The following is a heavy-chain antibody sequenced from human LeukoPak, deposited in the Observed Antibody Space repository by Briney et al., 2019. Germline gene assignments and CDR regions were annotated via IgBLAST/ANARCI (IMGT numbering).Heavy chain of an antibody. J-gene: IGHJ4*02. V-gene: IGHV4-31*03. CDR1: GGSISSGGYY. CDR2: IYNSGFT. CDR3: ARDGGLAELAFEY. Sequence: SETLSLTCTVSGGSISSGGYYWNWIRQHPGKGLEWIGYIYNSGFTYYNPSLKSRVTISVDTSKNQFSLKLSSVTAADTAVYYCARDGGLAELAFEYWGQGTLVTVSS. D-gene: IGHD3-10*01.